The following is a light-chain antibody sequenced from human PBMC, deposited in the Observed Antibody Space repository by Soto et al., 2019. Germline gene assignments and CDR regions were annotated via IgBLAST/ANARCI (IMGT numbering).Light chain of an antibody. Sequence: QPVLTQPPSVSGAPGQRVTISCTGSSSNIGAGYDVHWYQQLPVTAPKLLIYGNSNRPSGVPDRFSGSKSGTSASLAITGLQAEDEADYYGQSYDSSLSGSVFGGGTQLTVL. CDR2: GNS. V-gene: IGLV1-40*01. CDR3: QSYDSSLSGSV. CDR1: SSNIGAGYD. J-gene: IGLJ7*01.